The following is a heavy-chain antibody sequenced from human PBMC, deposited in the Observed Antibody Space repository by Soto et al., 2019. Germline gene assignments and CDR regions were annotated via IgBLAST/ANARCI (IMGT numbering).Heavy chain of an antibody. V-gene: IGHV1-69*13. D-gene: IGHD3-22*01. CDR1: GGTLSSYA. J-gene: IGHJ3*02. Sequence: SVKVSCKASGGTLSSYAISWVRQAPGQGLEWMGGIIPIFGTANYAQKFQGRVTITADESTSTAYMELSSLRSEDTAVYYCARETLYYDSSGYYPDDAFDIWGQGTMVTVSS. CDR2: IIPIFGTA. CDR3: ARETLYYDSSGYYPDDAFDI.